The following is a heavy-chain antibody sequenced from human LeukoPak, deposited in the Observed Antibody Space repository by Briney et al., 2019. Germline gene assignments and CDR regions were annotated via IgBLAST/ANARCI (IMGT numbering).Heavy chain of an antibody. CDR2: IWYDGSNK. D-gene: IGHD6-19*01. CDR3: AKEGSSGWYGYYGMDV. V-gene: IGHV3-30*02. J-gene: IGHJ6*02. CDR1: GFTFSSYG. Sequence: PGGSLRLSCAASGFTFSSYGMHWVRQAPGKGLEWVAVIWYDGSNKYYADSVKGRFTISRDNSKNTLYLQMNSLRAEDTAVYYCAKEGSSGWYGYYGMDVWGQGTTVTVSS.